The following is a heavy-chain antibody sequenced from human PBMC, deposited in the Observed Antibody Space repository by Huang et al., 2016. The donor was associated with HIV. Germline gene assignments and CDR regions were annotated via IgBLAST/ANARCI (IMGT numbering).Heavy chain of an antibody. Sequence: RLVVSGGGVVQPGGSLGLSCVASGFTFSSFGMHWFRQTPGKWLEWVAFIKYDGYPYYHSDSVNGRFSISRDNSKNTLFLQMNRLRIEDTAVYYCAKDVGFGEGTSRWFDPWGQGTPVTVSS. CDR1: GFTFSSFG. CDR2: IKYDGYPY. D-gene: IGHD3-3*01. CDR3: AKDVGFGEGTSRWFDP. V-gene: IGHV3-30*02. J-gene: IGHJ5*02.